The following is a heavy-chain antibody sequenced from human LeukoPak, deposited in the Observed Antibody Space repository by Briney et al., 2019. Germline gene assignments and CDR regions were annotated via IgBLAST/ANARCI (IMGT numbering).Heavy chain of an antibody. V-gene: IGHV3-74*01. CDR2: INSDGRST. D-gene: IGHD4-17*01. Sequence: GGSLRLSCAASGFTFSSYWMHWVRQAPGKGLVWVSRINSDGRSTIYADSVKGRFTISRDNAGNTLYLQMNSLRAEDTAVYYCARANGDWWVDYWGQGTLVTVSS. CDR1: GFTFSSYW. CDR3: ARANGDWWVDY. J-gene: IGHJ4*02.